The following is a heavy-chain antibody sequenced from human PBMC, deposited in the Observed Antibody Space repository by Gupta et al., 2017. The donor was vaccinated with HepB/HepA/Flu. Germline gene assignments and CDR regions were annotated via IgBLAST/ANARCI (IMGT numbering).Heavy chain of an antibody. CDR1: GYTFTGSY. D-gene: IGHD6-19*01. Sequence: QVQLVQSGAEVKKPGASVKVSCKASGYTFTGSYMHWVRQAPGQGLEWMGWINPNSGGTNYAQKFQGRVTMTRDTSISTAYMELSRLRSDDTAVYYCARGPDQIAVAGTGWFDPWGQGTLVTVSS. CDR2: INPNSGGT. J-gene: IGHJ5*02. V-gene: IGHV1-2*02. CDR3: ARGPDQIAVAGTGWFDP.